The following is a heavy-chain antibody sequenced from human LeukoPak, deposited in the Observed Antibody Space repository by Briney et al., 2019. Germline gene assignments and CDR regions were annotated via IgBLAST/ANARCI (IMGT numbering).Heavy chain of an antibody. V-gene: IGHV4-4*07. CDR2: IYTSGST. D-gene: IGHD3-10*01. J-gene: IGHJ5*02. CDR3: ARHGSGSYPKGFDP. CDR1: GGSISNFY. Sequence: PSETLSLTCTVSGGSISNFYWSWIRQPAGMGLEWIGRIYTSGSTNYNPSLKSRVTMSVNTSKNQFSLNLSSVTAADTAVYYCARHGSGSYPKGFDPWGQGTLVTVSS.